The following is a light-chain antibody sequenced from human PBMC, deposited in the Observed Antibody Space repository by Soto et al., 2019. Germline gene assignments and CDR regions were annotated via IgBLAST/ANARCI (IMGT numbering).Light chain of an antibody. CDR3: QQYNKWPPT. V-gene: IGKV3-15*01. Sequence: EIVITQSPSTLSVSPGERATLSCRASQSVRSNLAWYQQKPGQAPRLLIYGISTRATGIPIRLSGSGSGTEFTLTISSLQSEDFAVYYCQQYNKWPPTFGQGTKVDIK. J-gene: IGKJ1*01. CDR1: QSVRSN. CDR2: GIS.